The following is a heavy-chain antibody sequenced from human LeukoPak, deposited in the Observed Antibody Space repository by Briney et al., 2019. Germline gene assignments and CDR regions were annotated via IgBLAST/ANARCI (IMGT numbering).Heavy chain of an antibody. CDR1: GGPFKNNNYY. Sequence: SETLSLTCTVSGGPFKNNNYYWAWFRQPPGKGLEWIGSLYFSGRTYYNPSLKSPVTIYGDTAKSQFSLKMTSVTAADTAFYYCARGRYYDNTGSYFNWFDPWGQGTLVAVSS. CDR3: ARGRYYDNTGSYFNWFDP. D-gene: IGHD3-22*01. V-gene: IGHV4-39*01. J-gene: IGHJ5*02. CDR2: LYFSGRT.